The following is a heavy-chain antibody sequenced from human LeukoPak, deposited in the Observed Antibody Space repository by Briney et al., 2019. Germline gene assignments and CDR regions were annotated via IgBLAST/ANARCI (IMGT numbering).Heavy chain of an antibody. Sequence: TSETLSLTCTVSGGSISSYYWTWIRQPPGKGLEWIGYIYSSGSTKYNPSLRSRVTMSVDTSKNQVSLKLSSVSAADTAVFYCARGVGVPSAMMDYYYYIDVWGIGTTVTVYS. V-gene: IGHV4-59*01. CDR2: IYSSGST. CDR1: GGSISSYY. D-gene: IGHD2-2*01. J-gene: IGHJ6*03. CDR3: ARGVGVPSAMMDYYYYIDV.